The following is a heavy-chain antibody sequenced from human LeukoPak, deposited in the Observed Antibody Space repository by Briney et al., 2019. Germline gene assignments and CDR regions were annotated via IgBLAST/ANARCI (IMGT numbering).Heavy chain of an antibody. CDR3: ARPSIAAAGTHYYFDY. V-gene: IGHV5-51*01. D-gene: IGHD6-13*01. J-gene: IGHJ4*02. Sequence: GESLKISCKGSGYSFTSYWIGWVRQMPGKGLEWMGIIYPGDSDTRYSPSLQGQVTISADKSISTAYLQWSSLKASDTAMYYCARPSIAAAGTHYYFDYWGQGTLVTVSS. CDR1: GYSFTSYW. CDR2: IYPGDSDT.